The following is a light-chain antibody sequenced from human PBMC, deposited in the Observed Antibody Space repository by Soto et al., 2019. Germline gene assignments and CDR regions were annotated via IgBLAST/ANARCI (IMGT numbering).Light chain of an antibody. J-gene: IGKJ1*01. V-gene: IGKV3-20*01. Sequence: EIVLTQSPGTLSLSPGERATLPCRASQSVSSSYLAWYQQKPGQAPRLLIYGASSRATGIPDRFSGSGSGTDFSLTISRLEPEDLAVYYCQQYGSSPRGTFGQGTKVEIK. CDR1: QSVSSSY. CDR3: QQYGSSPRGT. CDR2: GAS.